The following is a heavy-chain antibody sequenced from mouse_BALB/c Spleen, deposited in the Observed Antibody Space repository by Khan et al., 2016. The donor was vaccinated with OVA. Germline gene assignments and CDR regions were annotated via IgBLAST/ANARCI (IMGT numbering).Heavy chain of an antibody. D-gene: IGHD2-4*01. V-gene: IGHV3-2*02. CDR2: INYSGNT. Sequence: VQLKESVPGLVKPSQSLSLTCTVTGYSITSEYAWNWIRQFPGNKLEWIGYINYSGNTRFNPSLKSRTSITRDPSKNQFFLQLNSVTTEDTATYYCARKDYYDYDPFPDGGQGTLVTVSA. J-gene: IGHJ3*01. CDR1: GYSITSEYA. CDR3: ARKDYYDYDPFPD.